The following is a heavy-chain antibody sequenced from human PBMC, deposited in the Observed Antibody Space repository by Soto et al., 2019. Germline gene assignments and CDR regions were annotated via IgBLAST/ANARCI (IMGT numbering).Heavy chain of an antibody. CDR1: GYTFTGYY. D-gene: IGHD3-9*01. V-gene: IGHV1-2*04. J-gene: IGHJ4*02. Sequence: GASVKVSCKASGYTFTGYYMHWVRQAPGQGLEWMGWINPNSGGTNYAQKFQGWVTMTRDTSISTAYMELSRLRSDDTAVYYCARIGRDDILPGYYGGLDYWGQGTLVTVSS. CDR2: INPNSGGT. CDR3: ARIGRDDILPGYYGGLDY.